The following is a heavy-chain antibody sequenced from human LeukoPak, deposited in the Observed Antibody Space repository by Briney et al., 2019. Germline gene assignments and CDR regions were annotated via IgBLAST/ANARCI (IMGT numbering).Heavy chain of an antibody. CDR1: GFTFSTYW. D-gene: IGHD2-21*01. Sequence: GSLRLSCAASGFTFSTYWMHWVRQAPGKGLVWVSRINPDGSTTTYADSVKGRFTISRDNAKSTLYLQMNSLRAEDTAVYYSARICSGGNCYVDSWGQGTLVTVSS. CDR2: INPDGSTT. V-gene: IGHV3-74*01. J-gene: IGHJ5*01. CDR3: ARICSGGNCYVDS.